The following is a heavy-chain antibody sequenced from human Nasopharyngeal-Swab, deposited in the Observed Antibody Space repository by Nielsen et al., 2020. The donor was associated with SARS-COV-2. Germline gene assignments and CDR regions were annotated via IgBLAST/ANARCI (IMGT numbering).Heavy chain of an antibody. Sequence: RRAPGKGLEWIGSIYYSGSTYYNPSLKSRVTISVDTSKNQFSLKLSSVTAADTAVYYCARVGLGRITIFGVVTRGGFDPWGQGTLVTVSS. V-gene: IGHV4-39*01. CDR2: IYYSGST. CDR3: ARVGLGRITIFGVVTRGGFDP. D-gene: IGHD3-3*01. J-gene: IGHJ5*02.